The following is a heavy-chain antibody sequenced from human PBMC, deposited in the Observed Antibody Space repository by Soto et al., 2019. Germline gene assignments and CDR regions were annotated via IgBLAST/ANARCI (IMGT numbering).Heavy chain of an antibody. CDR3: ARDSGGWDP. CDR1: GFTFSSYT. V-gene: IGHV3-21*01. CDR2: ISSSSTYI. Sequence: EVQLVESGGGLVMPGGSLRLSCAASGFTFSSYTMSWVRQAPGKGLEWVSSISSSSTYIYYADSVKGRFTISRDNDKNTVYLKMTSLREGDWGVDYCARDSGGWDPGGEGTLVTDCS. D-gene: IGHD2-15*01. J-gene: IGHJ5*02.